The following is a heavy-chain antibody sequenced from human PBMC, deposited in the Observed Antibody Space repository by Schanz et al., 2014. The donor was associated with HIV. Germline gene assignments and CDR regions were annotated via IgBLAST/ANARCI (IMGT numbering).Heavy chain of an antibody. CDR1: GYTFTDYD. J-gene: IGHJ4*02. D-gene: IGHD3-22*01. CDR2: ISAYNGNT. CDR3: ARVGRAYYYDSSGGIDY. Sequence: QVQLVQSGAEVKKPGASVKVSCKASGYTFTDYDISWVRQAPGQGLEWMGWISAYNGNTNYAQKFQGRLTMTTDTSTSTAYMELRSLRSDDTAVYYCARVGRAYYYDSSGGIDYWGQGTLVTVSS. V-gene: IGHV1-18*01.